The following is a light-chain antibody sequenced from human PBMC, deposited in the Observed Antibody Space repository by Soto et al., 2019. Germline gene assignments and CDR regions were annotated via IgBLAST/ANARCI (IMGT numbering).Light chain of an antibody. CDR2: GAS. J-gene: IGKJ2*01. V-gene: IGKV3-20*01. CDR1: QSVSSNY. CDR3: QHYGRSPYT. Sequence: EIVLTQSPGTLSLSPGERATLSCRASQSVSSNYLAWYQQKPGQAPRLLIYGASSRATGIPDRFSGSGSGTDFTLTISRLEREDFAVYYCQHYGRSPYTFGQGTKLEIK.